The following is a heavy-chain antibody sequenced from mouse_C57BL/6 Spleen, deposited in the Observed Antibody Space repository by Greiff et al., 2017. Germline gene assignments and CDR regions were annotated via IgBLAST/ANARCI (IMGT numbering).Heavy chain of an antibody. Sequence: VQLKQPGAELVKPGASVKLSCKASGYTFTSYWMHWVKQRPGQGLEWIGMIHPNSGSTNYNEKFKSKATLTVDKSSSTAYMQLSSLTSEDSAVYYCARSPQDGYYWFAYWGQGTLVTVSA. CDR3: ARSPQDGYYWFAY. D-gene: IGHD2-3*01. V-gene: IGHV1-64*01. J-gene: IGHJ3*01. CDR2: IHPNSGST. CDR1: GYTFTSYW.